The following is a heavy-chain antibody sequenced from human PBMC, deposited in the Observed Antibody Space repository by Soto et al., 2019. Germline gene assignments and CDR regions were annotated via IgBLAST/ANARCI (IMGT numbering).Heavy chain of an antibody. D-gene: IGHD1-26*01. CDR3: ARDSGVTSPNYYGMDV. Sequence: GGSLRLSCAASGFRFSDYSMNWVRQAPGRGLEWVSSISSSSSYIYYADSVKGRFTISRDNAKNSLYLQMNSLRAEDTAVYYCARDSGVTSPNYYGMDVWGQGTTVTV. CDR2: ISSSSSYI. CDR1: GFRFSDYS. V-gene: IGHV3-21*01. J-gene: IGHJ6*02.